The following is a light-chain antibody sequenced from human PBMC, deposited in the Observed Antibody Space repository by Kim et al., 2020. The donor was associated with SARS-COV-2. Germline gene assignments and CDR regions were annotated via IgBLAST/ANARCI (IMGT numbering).Light chain of an antibody. J-gene: IGLJ2*01. CDR3: SSYAGTNNVI. Sequence: GQSVAISCTGTSGDIGTYNHVSWYQQHPGKAPKLLIYDDSKRPSGVPDRFSACKSGNTASLTVSGLQAEDEADYYCSSYAGTNNVIFGGGTQLTVL. CDR2: DDS. V-gene: IGLV2-8*01. CDR1: SGDIGTYNH.